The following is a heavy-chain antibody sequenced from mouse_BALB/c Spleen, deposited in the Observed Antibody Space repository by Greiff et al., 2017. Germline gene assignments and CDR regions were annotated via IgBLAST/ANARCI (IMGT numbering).Heavy chain of an antibody. J-gene: IGHJ2*01. CDR2: IYPGNVNT. Sequence: QVHVKQSGPELVKPGASVRISCKASGYTFTSYYIHWVKQRPGQGLEWIGWIYPGNVNTKYNEKFKGKATLTADKSSSTAYMQLSSLTSEDSAVYFCARGFPIYPSYWGQGTTLTVSS. CDR3: ARGFPIYPSY. V-gene: IGHV1S56*01. D-gene: IGHD2-1*01. CDR1: GYTFTSYY.